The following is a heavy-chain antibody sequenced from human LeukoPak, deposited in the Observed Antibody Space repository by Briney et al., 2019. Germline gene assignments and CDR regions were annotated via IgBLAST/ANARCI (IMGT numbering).Heavy chain of an antibody. Sequence: GESLKISCKGSGYSFTSYWIGWVRQMPGKGLEWMGIIYPGDSDTRYSPSFQGQVTISADKSISTAYLQWSSLKAPDTAMYYCASTSICSAGSCYSDEYYYYGMDVWGQGTTVTVSS. J-gene: IGHJ6*02. CDR3: ASTSICSAGSCYSDEYYYYGMDV. CDR1: GYSFTSYW. CDR2: IYPGDSDT. D-gene: IGHD2-15*01. V-gene: IGHV5-51*01.